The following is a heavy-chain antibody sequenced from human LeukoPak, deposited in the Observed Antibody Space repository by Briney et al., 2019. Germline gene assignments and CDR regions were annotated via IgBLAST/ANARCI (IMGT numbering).Heavy chain of an antibody. Sequence: VASVTVSCKASRSTFTDYYITWLRQPPGKGLEWMGRFDREDSNTKNDEQFQGRGTITSDESTDTAYMELSRLTSQDTAVYFCATVGSHYFEYWGQGTLVTVSS. D-gene: IGHD3-16*01. V-gene: IGHV1-69-2*01. CDR1: RSTFTDYY. CDR2: FDREDSNT. J-gene: IGHJ4*02. CDR3: ATVGSHYFEY.